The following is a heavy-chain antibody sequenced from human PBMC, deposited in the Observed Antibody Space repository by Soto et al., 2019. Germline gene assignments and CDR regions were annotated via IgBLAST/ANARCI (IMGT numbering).Heavy chain of an antibody. Sequence: GGSLRLSCAASGFTLSTYGMHWVRQAPGKGLEWVAAMSYDGTKEYYADSAKGRFTISRDNSRNTLFLQLNSLRAEDTAVYHCAKEYGSTWIDHWGQGTLVTVSS. D-gene: IGHD6-13*01. CDR1: GFTLSTYG. J-gene: IGHJ4*02. CDR3: AKEYGSTWIDH. CDR2: MSYDGTKE. V-gene: IGHV3-30*18.